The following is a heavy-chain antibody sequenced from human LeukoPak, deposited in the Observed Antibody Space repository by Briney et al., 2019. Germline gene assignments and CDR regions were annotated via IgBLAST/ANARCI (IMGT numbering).Heavy chain of an antibody. CDR1: GGSFSGYY. Sequence: PSETLSLTCAVYGGSFSGYYWSWIRQPPGKGLEWIGEINHSGSTNYNPSLKTRVTISVDTSKNQFSLKLSSVTAADTAVYYCARACAGASPSSSSYYYYMDAWGKGTTVTVSS. CDR2: INHSGST. CDR3: ARACAGASPSSSSYYYYMDA. J-gene: IGHJ6*03. D-gene: IGHD6-6*01. V-gene: IGHV4-34*01.